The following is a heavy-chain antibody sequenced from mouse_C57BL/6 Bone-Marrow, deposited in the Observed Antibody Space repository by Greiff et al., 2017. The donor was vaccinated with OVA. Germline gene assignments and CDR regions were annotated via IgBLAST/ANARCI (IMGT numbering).Heavy chain of an antibody. CDR3: ARLIRSVKEVYYYAMDY. CDR1: GYTFTSYW. CDR2: IHPNSGST. J-gene: IGHJ4*01. D-gene: IGHD1-1*01. V-gene: IGHV1-64*01. Sequence: QVQLQQPGAELVKPGASVKLSCKASGYTFTSYWMHWVKQRPGQGLEWIGMIHPNSGSTNYNEKFKSKATLTVDKSSSTAYMQLSSLTSEDSAVYYCARLIRSVKEVYYYAMDYWGQGTAVTVSS.